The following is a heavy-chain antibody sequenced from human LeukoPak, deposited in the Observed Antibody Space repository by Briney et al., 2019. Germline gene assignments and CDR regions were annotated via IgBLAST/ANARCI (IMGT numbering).Heavy chain of an antibody. CDR1: GFPFTSYA. Sequence: TGGSLRLSCSASGFPFTSYAMHWVRQAPGKGLQYVSAISSNGGSTYYADSVKGRFTISRDNSNNTLYLQMSSLRAEDTAVYYCVKGGGAYIAAATFYFASWGQGTLVTVSS. D-gene: IGHD6-13*01. V-gene: IGHV3-64D*06. CDR2: ISSNGGST. J-gene: IGHJ4*02. CDR3: VKGGGAYIAAATFYFAS.